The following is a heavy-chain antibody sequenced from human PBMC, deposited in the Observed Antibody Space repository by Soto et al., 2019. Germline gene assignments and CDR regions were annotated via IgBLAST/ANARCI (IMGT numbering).Heavy chain of an antibody. J-gene: IGHJ6*02. CDR3: ARSRRGAYSSGWYSLSGYYNYGIDV. V-gene: IGHV5-51*01. Sequence: PGESLKISCKGSGYSFTGYWIGWVRQMPGKGLEYMGVIYPDDSDTRYSPSFQGQVTISADKSISTAYLQWTSLKASDTAMYYCARSRRGAYSSGWYSLSGYYNYGIDVWGQGTKVTVSS. CDR1: GYSFTGYW. CDR2: IYPDDSDT. D-gene: IGHD6-19*01.